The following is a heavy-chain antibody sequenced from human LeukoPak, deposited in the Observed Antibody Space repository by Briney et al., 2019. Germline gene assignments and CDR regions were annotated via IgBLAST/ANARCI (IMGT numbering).Heavy chain of an antibody. CDR2: MNPHSGKT. D-gene: IGHD4-23*01. CDR1: GYPFNNYD. J-gene: IGHJ4*02. Sequence: ASVKVSCKASGYPFNNYDINWVRQATGQGLEWMGWMNPHSGKTGYAQNFQGRVTMTRDTSISTAYMELSSLRSEDTAVYYCARDYGGNSYYFDYWGQGTLVTVSS. CDR3: ARDYGGNSYYFDY. V-gene: IGHV1-8*01.